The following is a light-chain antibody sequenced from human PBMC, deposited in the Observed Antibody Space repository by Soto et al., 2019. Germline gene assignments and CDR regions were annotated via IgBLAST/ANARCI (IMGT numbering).Light chain of an antibody. CDR1: QSVSSTY. V-gene: IGKV3-20*01. CDR2: RAS. CDR3: QQYVNSPLT. J-gene: IGKJ4*01. Sequence: EIVLTQSPGTLSLSPGERATLSCRASQSVSSTYLAWYQQKPGQAPRLLIYRASSRATGIPDRFSGSGSGTEFPLTLSRLEPEDFAVYYCQQYVNSPLTFGGGTKVEIK.